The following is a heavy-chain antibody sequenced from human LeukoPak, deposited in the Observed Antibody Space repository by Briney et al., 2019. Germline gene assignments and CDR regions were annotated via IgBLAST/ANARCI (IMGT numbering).Heavy chain of an antibody. J-gene: IGHJ4*02. V-gene: IGHV4-39*07. CDR3: ARILRFFDPYITPG. CDR2: IYYSGST. Sequence: PSETLSLTCTVSGGSISSSSYYWGWIRQPPGKGLELIGSIYYSGSTYYNPSLKSRVTISVDTSKNQFSLKLSSVTAADTAVYYCARILRFFDPYITPGWGQGTQVTVSS. CDR1: GGSISSSSYY. D-gene: IGHD3/OR15-3a*01.